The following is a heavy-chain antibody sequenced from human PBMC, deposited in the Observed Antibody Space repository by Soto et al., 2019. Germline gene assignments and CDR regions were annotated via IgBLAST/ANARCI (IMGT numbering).Heavy chain of an antibody. CDR1: GISFRSTW. D-gene: IGHD3-9*01. CDR3: ATEDWFRFDY. CDR2: INQDGSTQ. Sequence: EVQLVESGGGLVQPGGSLRLSCAASGISFRSTWMSWVHQAPGKGLQWVANINQDGSTQYYGDSVRGRFTISRDNADNPLSLHMNSLTADDTAVYYCATEDWFRFDYWGQGTLVTVSS. J-gene: IGHJ4*02. V-gene: IGHV3-7*01.